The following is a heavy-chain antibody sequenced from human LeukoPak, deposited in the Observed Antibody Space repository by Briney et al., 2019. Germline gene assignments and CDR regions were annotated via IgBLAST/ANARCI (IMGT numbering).Heavy chain of an antibody. Sequence: GASVKVSCKASGGTFSSYAISWVRQAPGQGLEWMGGIIPIFGTANYAQKCQGRVTITADESTSTAYMELSSLRSEDTAVYYCARTLVVPAAPYYYYYYMDVWGKGTTVTVSS. CDR1: GGTFSSYA. V-gene: IGHV1-69*13. D-gene: IGHD2-2*01. J-gene: IGHJ6*03. CDR3: ARTLVVPAAPYYYYYYMDV. CDR2: IIPIFGTA.